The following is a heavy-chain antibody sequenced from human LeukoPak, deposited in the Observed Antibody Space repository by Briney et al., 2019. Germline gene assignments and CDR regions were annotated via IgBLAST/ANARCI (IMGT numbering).Heavy chain of an antibody. CDR2: ISTIGIT. Sequence: SQTLSLTCTVSSGSISSSNYYWSWIRQPAGKGLEWIGRISTIGITNYNPSLNSRVTISIDTSKNQFSLKLSSVTAADTAVYYCARDGCGGSCFHYYYYYMDVWGKGTTVTISS. D-gene: IGHD2-15*01. CDR1: SGSISSSNYY. CDR3: ARDGCGGSCFHYYYYYMDV. V-gene: IGHV4-61*02. J-gene: IGHJ6*03.